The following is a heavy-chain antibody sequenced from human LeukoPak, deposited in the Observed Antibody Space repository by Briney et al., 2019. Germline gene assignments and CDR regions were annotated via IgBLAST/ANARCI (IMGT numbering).Heavy chain of an antibody. V-gene: IGHV3-48*03. CDR1: RFSFSSYW. CDR2: ITGSGDTI. J-gene: IGHJ6*03. Sequence: GGSLRLSCAASRFSFSSYWMSWVRRAAGKGLEGVSYITGSGDTINYADAVKGRFTISRDNAANSLYLQMNSLRAEDTAVYYCAMEYYYGSGKDYMDVWGKGTMVTVSS. CDR3: AMEYYYGSGKDYMDV. D-gene: IGHD3-10*01.